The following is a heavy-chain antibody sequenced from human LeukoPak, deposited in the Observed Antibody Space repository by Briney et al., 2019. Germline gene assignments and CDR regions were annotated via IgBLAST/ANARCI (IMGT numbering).Heavy chain of an antibody. V-gene: IGHV4-59*01. Sequence: SETLSLTCTVSGGSISSYYWSRIRQPPGKGLEWIGYIYYSGSGSTNYNPSLKSRVTISVDTSKNQFSLKVTSVTAADTAVYYCARKGTSGYFPNDYWGQGILVTVSS. J-gene: IGHJ4*02. D-gene: IGHD3-22*01. CDR2: IYYSGSGST. CDR1: GGSISSYY. CDR3: ARKGTSGYFPNDY.